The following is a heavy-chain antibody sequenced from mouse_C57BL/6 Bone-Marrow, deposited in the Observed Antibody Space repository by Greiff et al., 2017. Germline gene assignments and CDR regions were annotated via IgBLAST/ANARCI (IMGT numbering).Heavy chain of an antibody. J-gene: IGHJ2*01. D-gene: IGHD2-2*01. V-gene: IGHV1-81*01. CDR1: GYTFTSYG. CDR2: IYPRSGNT. CDR3: AREGYLGFDY. Sequence: VQLQESGAELARPGASVKLSCKASGYTFTSYGISWVKQRTGQGLEWIGEIYPRSGNTYYNEQFKGKATLTADKSSSTAYMELRSLTSEDSAVYFWAREGYLGFDYWGQGTTLTVSS.